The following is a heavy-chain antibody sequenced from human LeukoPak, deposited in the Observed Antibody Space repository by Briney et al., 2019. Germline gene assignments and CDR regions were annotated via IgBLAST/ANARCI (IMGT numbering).Heavy chain of an antibody. V-gene: IGHV1-2*02. J-gene: IGHJ5*02. CDR2: INPNSGGT. CDR3: ARVGGEWFGELSYWFDP. CDR1: GYTFTSYG. D-gene: IGHD3-10*01. Sequence: GASVKVSCKASGYTFTSYGISWVRQAPGQGLEWMGWINPNSGGTNYAQKFQGRVTMTRDTSISTAYMELSRLRSDDTAVYYCARVGGEWFGELSYWFDPWGQGTLVTVSS.